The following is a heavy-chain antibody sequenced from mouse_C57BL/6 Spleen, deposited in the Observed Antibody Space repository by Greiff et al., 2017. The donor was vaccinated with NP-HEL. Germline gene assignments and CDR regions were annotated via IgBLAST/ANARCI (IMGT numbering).Heavy chain of an antibody. CDR2: IRLKSDNYAT. V-gene: IGHV6-3*01. CDR1: GFTFSNYW. D-gene: IGHD2-4*01. Sequence: EVKLMESGGGLVQPGGSMKLSCVASGFTFSNYWMNWVRQSPEKGLEWVAQIRLKSDNYATHYAESVKGRFTISRDDSKSSVYLQMNNLRAEDTGIYYCTGGGYYDYDGWGQGTTLTVSS. CDR3: TGGGYYDYDG. J-gene: IGHJ2*01.